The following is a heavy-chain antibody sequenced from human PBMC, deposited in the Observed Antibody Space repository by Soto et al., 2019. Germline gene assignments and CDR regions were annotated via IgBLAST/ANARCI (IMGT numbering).Heavy chain of an antibody. D-gene: IGHD2-15*01. CDR2: ITSDGDST. CDR1: GFTFSNYA. CDR3: VKGNQLLRYYFEF. V-gene: IGHV3-64D*06. J-gene: IGHJ3*01. Sequence: GGSLRTACSVSGFTFSNYATHWVRQAPGKGLEYVSGITSDGDSTWQADSVKDTFTISRDNSKNTLFLQMSSLRGEDTAIYYCVKGNQLLRYYFEFWG.